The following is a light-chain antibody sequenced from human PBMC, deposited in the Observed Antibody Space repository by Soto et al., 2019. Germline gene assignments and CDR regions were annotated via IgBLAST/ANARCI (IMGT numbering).Light chain of an antibody. CDR1: QSIDNY. Sequence: IQITQPPSPLSSSLLDRLTIPSGASQSIDNYLAWFQQKPGKAPTLLIYAASNLQSGVPSRFRGSRSDTEFTLTVSSLQPADFATYYCLQDHDDSWTFGQGTKVDIK. J-gene: IGKJ1*01. CDR2: AAS. CDR3: LQDHDDSWT. V-gene: IGKV1-6*02.